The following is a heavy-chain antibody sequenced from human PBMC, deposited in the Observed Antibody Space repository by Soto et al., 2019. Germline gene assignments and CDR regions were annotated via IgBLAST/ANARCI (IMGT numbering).Heavy chain of an antibody. CDR2: INTDGSVD. V-gene: IGHV3-74*03. D-gene: IGHD2-21*01. CDR3: VRHMQLLPLAS. CDR1: GLTFRGYW. Sequence: EVQLVESGGGLVQPGESLRLSCAASGLTFRGYWMHWVRQAQGKGLVCMSRINTDGSVDMYVDSVKGRFTISGDNAKITLYLHMNSLRAKHTAVDYCVRHMQLLPLASLGQGTLVTVS. J-gene: IGHJ4*02.